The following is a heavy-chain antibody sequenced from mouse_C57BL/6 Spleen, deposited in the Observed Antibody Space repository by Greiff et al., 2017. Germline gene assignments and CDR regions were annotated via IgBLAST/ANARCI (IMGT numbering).Heavy chain of an antibody. J-gene: IGHJ3*01. V-gene: IGHV5-9*01. CDR1: GFTFSSYT. D-gene: IGHD1-1*01. CDR2: ISGGGGNT. CDR3: ARQDYYGSPFAY. Sequence: DVKLVESGGGLVKPGGSLKLSCAASGFTFSSYTMSWVRQTPEKRLEWVATISGGGGNTYYPDSVKGRFTISRDNAKNTLYLQMSSLRSEDTALYYCARQDYYGSPFAYWGQGTLVTVSA.